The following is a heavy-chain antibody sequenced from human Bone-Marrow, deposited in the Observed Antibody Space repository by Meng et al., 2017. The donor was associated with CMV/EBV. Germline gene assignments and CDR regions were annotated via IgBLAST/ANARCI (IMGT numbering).Heavy chain of an antibody. V-gene: IGHV4-39*07. CDR3: ARDGSSWSYYFDY. Sequence: SETLSLTCTVSGGSISSSSYYWGWIRQPPGKGLEWIGSIYYSGSTNYNPSLKSRVTISVDTSKNQFSLKLSSVTAADTAVYYCARDGSSWSYYFDYWGQGTLVTVSS. J-gene: IGHJ4*02. D-gene: IGHD6-19*01. CDR2: IYYSGST. CDR1: GGSISSSSYY.